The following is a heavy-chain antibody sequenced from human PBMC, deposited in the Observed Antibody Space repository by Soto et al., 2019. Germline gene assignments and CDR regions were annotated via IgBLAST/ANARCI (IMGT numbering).Heavy chain of an antibody. CDR1: GGSISSGDYY. CDR2: IYYSGST. J-gene: IGHJ6*02. CDR3: ARDGEYSSGLAGMDV. D-gene: IGHD6-25*01. V-gene: IGHV4-30-4*01. Sequence: QVQLQESGPGLVKPSQTLSLTCTVSGGSISSGDYYWSWIRQPPGKGLEWIGYIYYSGSTYYNPSLKSRVTISVDTSKNPFALKLSSVTAADTAVYYCARDGEYSSGLAGMDVWGQGTTVTVSS.